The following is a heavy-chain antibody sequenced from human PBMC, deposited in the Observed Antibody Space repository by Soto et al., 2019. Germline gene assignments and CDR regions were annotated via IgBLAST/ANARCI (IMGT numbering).Heavy chain of an antibody. CDR3: ARDSRTAAGTSPFGY. CDR2: IYYSGST. Sequence: PSETLSLTCTVSGGSISSYYWSWIQQPPGKGLEWIGYIYYSGSTNYNPSLKSRVTVSVDTSKNQFSLKLSSVTAADTAVYYCARDSRTAAGTSPFGYWGQGTLVTVS. D-gene: IGHD6-13*01. CDR1: GGSISSYY. J-gene: IGHJ4*02. V-gene: IGHV4-59*01.